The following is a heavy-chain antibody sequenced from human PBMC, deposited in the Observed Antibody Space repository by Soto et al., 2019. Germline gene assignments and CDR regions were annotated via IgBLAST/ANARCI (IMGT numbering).Heavy chain of an antibody. CDR3: AKDREISGWSYDAFDM. CDR1: GFTFSTYA. CDR2: VSGSGGGT. D-gene: IGHD6-19*01. V-gene: IGHV3-23*01. J-gene: IGHJ3*02. Sequence: EVQLLESGGGLVQPGGSLRLSCAASGFTFSTYAMTWVRQAPGKGLEWVSAVSGSGGGTYYADSVKGRFTISRDNSKNMLYLQMNSLRAEDTAVYYCAKDREISGWSYDAFDMWGQGTMVTVSS.